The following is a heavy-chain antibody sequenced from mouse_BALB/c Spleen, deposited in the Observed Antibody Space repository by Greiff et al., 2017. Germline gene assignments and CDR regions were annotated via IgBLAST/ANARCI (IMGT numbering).Heavy chain of an antibody. V-gene: IGHV9-3-1*01. CDR2: INTYTGEP. Sequence: VESGPELKKPGETVKISCKASGYTFTNYGMNWVKQAPGKGLKWMGWINTYTGEPTYADDFKGRFAFSLETSASTAYLQINNLKNEDTATYFCARSHDGYYPYWYFDVWGAGTTVTVSS. D-gene: IGHD2-3*01. CDR1: GYTFTNYG. CDR3: ARSHDGYYPYWYFDV. J-gene: IGHJ1*01.